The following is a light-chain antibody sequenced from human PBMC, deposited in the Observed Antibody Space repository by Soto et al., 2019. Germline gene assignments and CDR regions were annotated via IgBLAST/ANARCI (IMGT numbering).Light chain of an antibody. CDR3: ASYAGSNNVVV. CDR2: EVD. CDR1: SSDVGGHKY. Sequence: QSALTQPPTASGSPGQSVTISCTGTSSDVGGHKYVSWYQQHPGKAPKLVIYEVDERPSGVPDRFSGSKSGNTASLTVSGLQAEDEADYYCASYAGSNNVVVFGGGTKLTVL. J-gene: IGLJ2*01. V-gene: IGLV2-8*01.